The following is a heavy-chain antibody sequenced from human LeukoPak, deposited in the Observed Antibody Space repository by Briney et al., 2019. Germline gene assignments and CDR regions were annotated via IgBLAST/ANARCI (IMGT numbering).Heavy chain of an antibody. CDR1: GGTFSSYT. D-gene: IGHD3-16*01. CDR3: ARDGSDLGATLMLTGDY. V-gene: IGHV1-69*04. J-gene: IGHJ4*02. CDR2: IIPILGIA. Sequence: GWSVTVSCKASGGTFSSYTISWVRRAPGQGLEWMGRIIPILGIANYAQKFQGRVTITADNTTTTAYMELSSLRSEDTAVYYCARDGSDLGATLMLTGDYWGQGTLVTVSS.